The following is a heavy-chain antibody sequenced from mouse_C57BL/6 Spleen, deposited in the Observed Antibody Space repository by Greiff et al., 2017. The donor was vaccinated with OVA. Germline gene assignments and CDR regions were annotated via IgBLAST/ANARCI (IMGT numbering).Heavy chain of an antibody. D-gene: IGHD4-1*01. CDR3: ARWASNWEGGFAY. Sequence: VKLQESGAELVKPGASVKISCKASGYAFSSYWMNWVKQRPGKGLEWIGQIYPGDGDTNYNGKFKGKATLTADKSSSTAYMQLSSLTSEDSAVYFCARWASNWEGGFAYWGQGTLVTVSA. CDR1: GYAFSSYW. V-gene: IGHV1-80*01. CDR2: IYPGDGDT. J-gene: IGHJ3*01.